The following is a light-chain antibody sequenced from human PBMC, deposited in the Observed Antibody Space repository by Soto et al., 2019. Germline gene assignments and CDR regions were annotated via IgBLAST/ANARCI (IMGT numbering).Light chain of an antibody. CDR1: QSVSSN. Sequence: EIVMTQSPATLSVSPGERATLSCRASQSVSSNLAWYQQKPGQAPRLLIYDASTRATSIPARFSGSGSGTEFTLTISSLQSEDFAVYYCQQYNTWPRTFGQGTNLEIK. CDR2: DAS. CDR3: QQYNTWPRT. J-gene: IGKJ2*01. V-gene: IGKV3-15*01.